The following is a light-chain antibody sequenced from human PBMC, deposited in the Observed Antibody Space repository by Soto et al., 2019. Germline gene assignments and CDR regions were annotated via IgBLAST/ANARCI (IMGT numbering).Light chain of an antibody. Sequence: DIQMTQSPSTLSASVGDRVTITCRASQSISSWLAWYQQKPGKAPKLLIYDASNLESGVPSRFSGSGFGTEFTLTISSLQPDDFATYYCQPYNSYPITFGGGSKVEIK. J-gene: IGKJ4*01. V-gene: IGKV1-5*01. CDR2: DAS. CDR3: QPYNSYPIT. CDR1: QSISSW.